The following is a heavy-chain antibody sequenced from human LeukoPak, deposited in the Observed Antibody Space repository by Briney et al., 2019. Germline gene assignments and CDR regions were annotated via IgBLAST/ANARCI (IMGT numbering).Heavy chain of an antibody. CDR3: ARVLRYCSGGNCYSGGLGYMDV. J-gene: IGHJ6*03. CDR2: ISSSSSYI. CDR1: GFTFSSYS. Sequence: PGGSLRLSCAASGFTFSSYSMNWVRQAPGKGLEWVSSISSSSSYIYHADSVKGRFTISRDNAKNSLYLQMNSLRAEDTAVYYCARVLRYCSGGNCYSGGLGYMDVWGKGTTVTISS. V-gene: IGHV3-21*04. D-gene: IGHD2-15*01.